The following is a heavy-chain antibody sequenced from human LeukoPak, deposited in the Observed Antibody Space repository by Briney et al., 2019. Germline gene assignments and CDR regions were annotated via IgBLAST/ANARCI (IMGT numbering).Heavy chain of an antibody. J-gene: IGHJ4*02. CDR3: ATRAGDSGSYLRIN. CDR2: ISGSSSYI. D-gene: IGHD1-26*01. CDR1: GFTFSSYS. V-gene: IGHV3-21*01. Sequence: PGGSLRLSCAASGFTFSSYSMNWVRQAPGKGLEWVSSISGSSSYIYYADSVKGRFTISRDNAKNSLYLQMNSLRAEDTAVYYCATRAGDSGSYLRINWGQGTLVTVSS.